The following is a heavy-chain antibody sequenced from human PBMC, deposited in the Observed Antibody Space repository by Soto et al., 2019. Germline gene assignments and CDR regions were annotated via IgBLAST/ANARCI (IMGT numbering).Heavy chain of an antibody. CDR3: ARDLRYFDWLLNNYYYYGMDV. CDR1: GYTFTSYG. Sequence: QVQLVQSGAEVKKPGASVKVSCKASGYTFTSYGISWVRQAPGQGLEWMGWISAYNGNTNYAQKLQGRVTMTTDTSTSTAYMELRSLRSDDTAVYYCARDLRYFDWLLNNYYYYGMDVWGQGTTVTVSS. CDR2: ISAYNGNT. J-gene: IGHJ6*02. D-gene: IGHD3-9*01. V-gene: IGHV1-18*01.